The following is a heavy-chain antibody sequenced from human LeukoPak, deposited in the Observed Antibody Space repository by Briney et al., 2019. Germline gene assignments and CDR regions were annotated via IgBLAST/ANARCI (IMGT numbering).Heavy chain of an antibody. D-gene: IGHD1-7*01. CDR2: INDSGTI. CDR1: GGSFSNYY. CDR3: ARRWNYGRNYYIDV. V-gene: IGHV4-34*01. Sequence: PSETLSLTCAVYGGSFSNYYWSWIRQSQGKGLEWIGEINDSGTINYNPSLMSRVTISVDKSKNQFSLKLSSVTAADTAVYYCARRWNYGRNYYIDVWGKGATVSVSS. J-gene: IGHJ6*03.